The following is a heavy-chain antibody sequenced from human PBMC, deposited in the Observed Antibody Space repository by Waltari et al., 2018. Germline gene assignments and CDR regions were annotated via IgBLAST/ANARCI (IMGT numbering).Heavy chain of an antibody. CDR2: IYPGHSGT. D-gene: IGHD3-22*01. CDR1: GYTFSDYW. CDR3: SRGYFDSTGTLDH. V-gene: IGHV5-51*01. Sequence: EVQLVQSGTEVKKPGESLKISCKGSGYTFSDYWIAWVRQMPGQGLEWIGVIYPGHSGTKYSPAFQGQVTISADKSISTTYLQWSSLKASDTAMYYCSRGYFDSTGTLDHWGQGTQVTVSS. J-gene: IGHJ4*02.